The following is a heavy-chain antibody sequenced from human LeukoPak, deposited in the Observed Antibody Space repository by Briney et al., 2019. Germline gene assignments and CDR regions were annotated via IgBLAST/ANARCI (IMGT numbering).Heavy chain of an antibody. V-gene: IGHV6-1*01. Sequence: SQTLSLTCAISGDSVSSNSAAWNWIRQSPSRGLEWLGRTYYRSKWYNDYAVSVKSRITINPDTSKNQFSLKLSSVTAADTAVYYCARSVWGWYGVHYFDYWGQGTLVTVSS. CDR1: GDSVSSNSAA. CDR3: ARSVWGWYGVHYFDY. J-gene: IGHJ4*02. CDR2: TYYRSKWYN. D-gene: IGHD6-19*01.